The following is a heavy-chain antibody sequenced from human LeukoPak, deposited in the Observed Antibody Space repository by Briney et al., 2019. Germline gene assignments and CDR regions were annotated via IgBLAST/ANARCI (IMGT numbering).Heavy chain of an antibody. D-gene: IGHD3-10*01. V-gene: IGHV3-23*01. CDR2: ISDNGGST. Sequence: QPGGSLRLSCAASGFTFSSYAMSWVRQAPGKGLEWVSTISDNGGSTYYTDSVKGRFTISRDTSKNTLYLQMSGLRAEDTAIYYCAKGRRVQRKVPQDYWGQGILVTVSS. CDR1: GFTFSSYA. J-gene: IGHJ4*02. CDR3: AKGRRVQRKVPQDY.